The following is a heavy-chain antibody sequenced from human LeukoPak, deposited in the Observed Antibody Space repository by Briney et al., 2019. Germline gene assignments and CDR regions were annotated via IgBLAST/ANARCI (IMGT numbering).Heavy chain of an antibody. Sequence: GGSLRLSCSACRFIFCRYVVHCVCPTLEKGGEYVSAISSKRGSTYYADSVKGRFNISRDHSKTTLYLQMSSLRAEDTAVYYCVKDRRIAAAAAPSGYGMYVCGAGATVTVSS. J-gene: IGHJ6*04. V-gene: IGHV3-64D*09. CDR3: VKDRRIAAAAAPSGYGMYV. D-gene: IGHD6-13*01. CDR2: ISSKRGST. CDR1: RFIFCRYV.